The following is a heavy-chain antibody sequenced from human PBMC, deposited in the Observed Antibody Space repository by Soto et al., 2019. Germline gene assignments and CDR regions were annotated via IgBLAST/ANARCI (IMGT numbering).Heavy chain of an antibody. V-gene: IGHV4-31*03. D-gene: IGHD2-2*01. CDR2: IYYSGST. CDR1: GGSISSGGYY. J-gene: IGHJ4*02. CDR3: ARGEHVVALNPSNYYFVY. Sequence: SETLSLTCTVSGGSISSGGYYWSWIRQHPGKGLEWIGYIYYSGSTYYNPSLKSRVTISVDTSKNQFSLKLSSVTAEDTAVYYCARGEHVVALNPSNYYFVYWGQGTLVTVSS.